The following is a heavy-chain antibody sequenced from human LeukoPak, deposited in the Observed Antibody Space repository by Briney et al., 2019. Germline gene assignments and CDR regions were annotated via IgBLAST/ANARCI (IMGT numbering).Heavy chain of an antibody. J-gene: IGHJ5*02. CDR1: GDSVSSTSYY. CDR2: IYYTGST. V-gene: IGHV4-39*01. D-gene: IGHD3-10*01. CDR3: ARLSLLLWLGELRYNWFDP. Sequence: QPSETLSLTCTVSGDSVSSTSYYWGWIRQTPGKGLEWIGSIYYTGSTSYNPSLKSRVTMSIDTSKNQFSLKLSSVTAADTAVYYCARLSLLLWLGELRYNWFDPWGQGTLVTVSS.